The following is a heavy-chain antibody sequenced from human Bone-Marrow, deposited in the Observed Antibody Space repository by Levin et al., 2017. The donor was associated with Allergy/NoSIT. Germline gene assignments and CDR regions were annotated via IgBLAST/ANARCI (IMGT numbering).Heavy chain of an antibody. J-gene: IGHJ4*02. CDR3: ARDYFDSSGYYYVGY. V-gene: IGHV3-30-3*01. Sequence: GGSLRLSCAASGFTFSNYAMHWVRQAPGKGLEWVAFISFDGSNKYYVDSVKGRFTISRDKSKNTLSLQMNSLRAEDTATYYCARDYFDSSGYYYVGYWGQGTLVTVSS. CDR2: ISFDGSNK. D-gene: IGHD3-22*01. CDR1: GFTFSNYA.